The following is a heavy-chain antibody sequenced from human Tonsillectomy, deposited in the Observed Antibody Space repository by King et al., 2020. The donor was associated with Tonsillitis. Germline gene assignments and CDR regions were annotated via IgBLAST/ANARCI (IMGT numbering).Heavy chain of an antibody. CDR1: GGSISSGGYS. J-gene: IGHJ4*02. D-gene: IGHD3-16*01. V-gene: IGHV4-30-2*01. CDR2: IYPSGST. CDR3: AGATDFDGKGEDN. Sequence: LQLQESGSGLVKPSQTLSLTCAVSGGSISSGGYSWSWIRQPPGKGLEWIGHIYPSGSTYYSPSLKSRVTISADWSKNQFSLKMTSATAADTAVYYCAGATDFDGKGEDNWGQGILVTVSS.